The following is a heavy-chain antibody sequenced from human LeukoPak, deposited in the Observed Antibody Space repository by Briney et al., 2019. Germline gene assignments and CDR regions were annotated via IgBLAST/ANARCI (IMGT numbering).Heavy chain of an antibody. V-gene: IGHV1-2*02. CDR2: INPNSGGI. Sequence: ASVKVSCKASGYIFTGHYMHWVRQAPGQGLEWMGWINPNSGGINYAQKFQGRVTMTRDTSTSTAYMELSRLSSDDTAVYYCARVSIGVDYYDSSGYYPTHDWGQGTLVTVSS. CDR1: GYIFTGHY. D-gene: IGHD3-22*01. J-gene: IGHJ4*02. CDR3: ARVSIGVDYYDSSGYYPTHD.